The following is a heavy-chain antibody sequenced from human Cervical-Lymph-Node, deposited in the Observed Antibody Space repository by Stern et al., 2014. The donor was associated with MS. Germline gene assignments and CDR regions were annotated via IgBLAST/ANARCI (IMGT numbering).Heavy chain of an antibody. CDR1: GFTFSSYA. CDR3: AKEGILVASFDY. J-gene: IGHJ4*02. Sequence: EVQLEESGGSLVQPGGSLRPSCAASGFTFSSYAMSWVRQAPGKGLEWVSAISGSGDSTYYADSVKGRFTISRDNSKNTLYLQMNSLRADDTAVYYCAKEGILVASFDYWGQGTLVTVSS. D-gene: IGHD6-19*01. CDR2: ISGSGDST. V-gene: IGHV3-23*04.